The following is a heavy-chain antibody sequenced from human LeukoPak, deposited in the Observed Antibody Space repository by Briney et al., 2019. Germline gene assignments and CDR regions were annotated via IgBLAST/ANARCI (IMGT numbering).Heavy chain of an antibody. CDR2: ISYDGSNK. D-gene: IGHD6-13*01. CDR1: GFTFSSYA. J-gene: IGHJ4*02. CDR3: AYGYSSSWYGSLDY. V-gene: IGHV3-30-3*01. Sequence: GGSLRLSCAASGFTFSSYAVHWVRQAPGKGLEWVAVISYDGSNKYYADSVKGRFTISRDNSKNTLYLQMNSLRAEDTAVYYCAYGYSSSWYGSLDYWGQGTLVTVSS.